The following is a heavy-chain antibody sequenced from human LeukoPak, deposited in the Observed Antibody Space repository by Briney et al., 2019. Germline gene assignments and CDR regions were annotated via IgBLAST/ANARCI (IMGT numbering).Heavy chain of an antibody. CDR3: ARRQGCSSTSCPPDY. J-gene: IGHJ4*02. CDR2: IYPDDSDT. CDR1: GYTFTNYW. V-gene: IGHV5-51*01. D-gene: IGHD2-2*01. Sequence: GESLKISCKGSGYTFTNYWIGWVRQMPGKGLEWMGIIYPDDSDTTYSPSFQGQVTISADKSITTAYLHWSSLKASDTAMYYCARRQGCSSTSCPPDYWGQGTLVTVSP.